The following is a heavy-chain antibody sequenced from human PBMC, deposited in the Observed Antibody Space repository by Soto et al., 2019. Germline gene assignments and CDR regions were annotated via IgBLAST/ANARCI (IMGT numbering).Heavy chain of an antibody. CDR1: GGSFSCYY. D-gene: IGHD2-15*01. CDR3: ARPRTYGGNASSA. J-gene: IGHJ5*02. CDR2: INHSGST. V-gene: IGHV4-34*01. Sequence: SETLSLTCAVYGGSFSCYYWSWIRQPPGKGLEWIGEINHSGSTNYNPSLKSRVTISVDTSKNQFSLKLSSVTAADTAVYYCARPRTYGGNASSAWGQGTLVTVSS.